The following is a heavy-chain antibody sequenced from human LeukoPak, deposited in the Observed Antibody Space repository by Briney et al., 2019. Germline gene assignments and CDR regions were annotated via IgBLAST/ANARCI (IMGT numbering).Heavy chain of an antibody. Sequence: GGSLRLSCAASSFTFSTYWMHWVRQAPGKGLVWVSRINSDGSSTNYADSVKGRFTISRDNAKNTLYLQVNSLRAEDTAVYYCARGDQYLDYWGQGTLVTVSS. CDR3: ARGDQYLDY. CDR1: SFTFSTYW. D-gene: IGHD2-2*01. V-gene: IGHV3-74*01. CDR2: INSDGSST. J-gene: IGHJ4*02.